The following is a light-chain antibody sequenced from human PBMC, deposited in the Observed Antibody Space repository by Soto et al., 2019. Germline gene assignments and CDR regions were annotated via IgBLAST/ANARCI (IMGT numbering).Light chain of an antibody. CDR1: TSDVGSYDL. V-gene: IGLV2-23*02. CDR2: EVS. Sequence: QSVLTQPASVSGSPGQSITISCTGTTSDVGSYDLVSWYQQHPGKAPKIMIYEVSKRPSGDSNRFSGSKSGNTASLTISGLQAEGEADCYCCSYAGGRSPYVFGTGTKVTVL. CDR3: CSYAGGRSPYV. J-gene: IGLJ1*01.